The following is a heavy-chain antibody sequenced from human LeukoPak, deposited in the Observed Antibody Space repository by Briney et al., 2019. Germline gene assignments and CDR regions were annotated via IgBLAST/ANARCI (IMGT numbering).Heavy chain of an antibody. D-gene: IGHD3-9*01. CDR1: GYSISSGYY. V-gene: IGHV4-38-2*02. Sequence: SETLSLTCTVSGYSISSGYYWGWIRQPPGKGLEWIGSIYHSGSTYYNPSLKSRVTISVDTSKNQFSLKLSSVTAADTAVYYCARCISHYDILTGYYNPPGYFDYWGQGTLVTVSS. CDR2: IYHSGST. J-gene: IGHJ4*02. CDR3: ARCISHYDILTGYYNPPGYFDY.